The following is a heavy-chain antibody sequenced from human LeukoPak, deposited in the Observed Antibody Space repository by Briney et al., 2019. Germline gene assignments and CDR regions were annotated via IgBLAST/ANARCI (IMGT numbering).Heavy chain of an antibody. D-gene: IGHD6-19*01. Sequence: SETLSLTCTVSGGSISSYYWSWIRQPAGKGLEWIGRIYTSGSTNYNPSLKSRVTMSVDTSKNQFSLKLSSVTAADTAVYYCARSGSSGWYLDFDYWGQGTLVTVSS. V-gene: IGHV4-4*07. J-gene: IGHJ4*02. CDR2: IYTSGST. CDR1: GGSISSYY. CDR3: ARSGSSGWYLDFDY.